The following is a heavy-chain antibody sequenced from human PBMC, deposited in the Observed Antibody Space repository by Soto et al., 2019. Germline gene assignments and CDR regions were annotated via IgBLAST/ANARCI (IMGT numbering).Heavy chain of an antibody. CDR2: IYHSGST. D-gene: IGHD6-6*01. CDR3: ARRGSIAAGSYYYYGMDV. Sequence: SETLSLTCAVSGGSISSSNWWSWVRQPPGKGLEWIGEIYHSGSTNYNPSLKSRVTISVDKSKNQFSLKLSSVTAADTAVYYCARRGSIAAGSYYYYGMDVWGQGTTVTVSS. CDR1: GGSISSSNW. V-gene: IGHV4-4*02. J-gene: IGHJ6*02.